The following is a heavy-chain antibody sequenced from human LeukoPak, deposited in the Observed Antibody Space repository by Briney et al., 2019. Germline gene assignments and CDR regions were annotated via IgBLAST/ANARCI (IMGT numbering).Heavy chain of an antibody. J-gene: IGHJ6*03. CDR1: GYTFTSYG. Sequence: ASVKVSCKASGYTFTSYGISWVRQAPGQGLEWMGWISAYNGNTNYAQKLQGRVTMTADTSTSTAYKELRSLRSDDTAVYYCARDPLGYYMDVWGKGTTVTVSS. V-gene: IGHV1-18*01. D-gene: IGHD3-16*02. CDR2: ISAYNGNT. CDR3: ARDPLGYYMDV.